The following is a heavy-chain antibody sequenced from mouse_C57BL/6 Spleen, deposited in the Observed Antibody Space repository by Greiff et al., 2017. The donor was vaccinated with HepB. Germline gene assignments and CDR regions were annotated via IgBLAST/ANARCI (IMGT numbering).Heavy chain of an antibody. CDR1: GYSFTSYY. CDR2: IYPGSGNT. J-gene: IGHJ3*01. V-gene: IGHV1-66*01. CDR3: ARDSNQAWFAY. Sequence: QVQLQQSGPELVKPGASVKISCKASGYSFTSYYIHWVKQRPGQGLEWIGWIYPGSGNTKYNEKFKGKATLTADTSSSTAYMQLSSLTAEDSAVYYCARDSNQAWFAYWGQGTLVTVSA. D-gene: IGHD2-5*01.